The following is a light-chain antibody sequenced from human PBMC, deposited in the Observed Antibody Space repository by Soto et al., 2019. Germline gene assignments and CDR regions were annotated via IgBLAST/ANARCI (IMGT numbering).Light chain of an antibody. CDR1: QSVSSN. Sequence: EIVMTQSPATLSVSPGERATLSCRASQSVSSNLAWYQQKPGKAPRLLIYGASTRATGIPARFSGSGSGTEFTLTISSLQSEDFAVYYCQQYNNWLTFGQGTKVEI. V-gene: IGKV3-15*01. J-gene: IGKJ1*01. CDR3: QQYNNWLT. CDR2: GAS.